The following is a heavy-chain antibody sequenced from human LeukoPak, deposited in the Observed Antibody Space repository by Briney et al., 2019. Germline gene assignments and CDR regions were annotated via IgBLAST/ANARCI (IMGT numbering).Heavy chain of an antibody. Sequence: GGSLRLSCAASGFTFSSYGMHWVRQAPGKGLEWVAVIWYDGSNKYYADSVKGRFTISRDNSKNTLYLQMNSLRAEDTAVYYCARDKKDYYGSGSYYQRLFDYWGQGTLVTVSS. CDR2: IWYDGSNK. J-gene: IGHJ4*02. D-gene: IGHD3-10*01. CDR3: ARDKKDYYGSGSYYQRLFDY. V-gene: IGHV3-33*01. CDR1: GFTFSSYG.